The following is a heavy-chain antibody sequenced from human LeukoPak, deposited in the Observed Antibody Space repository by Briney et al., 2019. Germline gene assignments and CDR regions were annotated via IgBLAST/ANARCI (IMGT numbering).Heavy chain of an antibody. CDR1: GGSISSYY. V-gene: IGHV4-4*09. CDR3: ARYKCSSTSCYTSMFDF. J-gene: IGHJ4*02. Sequence: PSETLSLTCTVSGGSISSYYWSWIRQPPGKGLEWIGYTYTSGSTNYNPSLKSRVTISVDTSKNQFSVKLSSVTAADTAVYYCARYKCSSTSCYTSMFDFWGQGTLVTVSS. CDR2: TYTSGST. D-gene: IGHD2-2*02.